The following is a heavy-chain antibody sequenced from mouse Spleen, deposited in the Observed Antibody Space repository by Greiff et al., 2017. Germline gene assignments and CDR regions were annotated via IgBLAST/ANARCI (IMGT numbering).Heavy chain of an antibody. CDR2: IYPGSGNT. CDR1: GYTFTDYY. D-gene: IGHD2-4*01. J-gene: IGHJ2*01. V-gene: IGHV1-76*01. Sequence: VQVVESGAELVRPGASVKLSCKASGYTFTDYYINWVKQRPGQGLEWIARIYPGSGNTYYNEKFKGKATLTAEKSSSTAYMQLSSLTSEDSAVYFCARGGLRLLFDYWGQGTTLTVSS. CDR3: ARGGLRLLFDY.